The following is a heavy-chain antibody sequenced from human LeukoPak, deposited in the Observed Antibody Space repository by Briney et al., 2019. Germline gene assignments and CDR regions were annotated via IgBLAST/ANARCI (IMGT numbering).Heavy chain of an antibody. V-gene: IGHV3-48*01. CDR1: GFTFTTYV. J-gene: IGHJ5*02. Sequence: GGSLRLSCAASGFTFTTYVMNWVRQAPGKGLEWISYIGTRDTTMYYADSVKGRFTISRDNSKNTLYLEMSSLRAEDTAVYFCAKEHMVRGVIFWFDPWGQGTLVTVSS. CDR2: IGTRDTTM. D-gene: IGHD3-10*01. CDR3: AKEHMVRGVIFWFDP.